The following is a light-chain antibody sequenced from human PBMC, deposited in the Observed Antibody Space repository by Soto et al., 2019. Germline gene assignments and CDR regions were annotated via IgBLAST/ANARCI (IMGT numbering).Light chain of an antibody. CDR3: QQYNSYLAVT. CDR2: DAS. CDR1: QSISSW. J-gene: IGKJ1*01. V-gene: IGKV1-5*01. Sequence: DIQMTQSPSTLSASVGDRVTITCRASQSISSWLAWYQQKPGKAPKLLIYDASSLESGVPSRFSGSGSGTEFTLTISSLQPDDFATYYCQQYNSYLAVTFGQGTKVDIK.